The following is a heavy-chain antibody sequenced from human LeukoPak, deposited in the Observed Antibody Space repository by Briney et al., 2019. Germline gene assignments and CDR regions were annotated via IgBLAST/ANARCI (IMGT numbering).Heavy chain of an antibody. CDR2: IYYSGST. D-gene: IGHD3-3*01. J-gene: IGHJ4*02. CDR3: ARVTFWSGYSLFDY. Sequence: PSETLSLTCTVSGGSISSYYWSWIRQPPGKGLEWIGCIYYSGSTNYNPSLKSRVTISVDTSKNQFSLQLSSVTAADTAVYYCARVTFWSGYSLFDYWGQGTLVTVSS. V-gene: IGHV4-59*01. CDR1: GGSISSYY.